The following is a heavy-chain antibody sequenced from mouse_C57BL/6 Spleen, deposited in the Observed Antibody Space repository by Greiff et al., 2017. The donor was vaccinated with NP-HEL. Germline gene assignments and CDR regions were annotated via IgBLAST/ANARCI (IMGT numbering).Heavy chain of an antibody. J-gene: IGHJ3*01. Sequence: DVMLVESGGGLVKPGGSLKLSCAASGFTFSSYAMSWVRQTPEKGLEWVATISDGGSYTYYPDNVKGRFTISRDNAKNNLYLQMSHLKSEDTAMYYCAREGLRRGFAYWGQGTLVTVSA. CDR1: GFTFSSYA. CDR3: AREGLRRGFAY. CDR2: ISDGGSYT. V-gene: IGHV5-4*01. D-gene: IGHD2-4*01.